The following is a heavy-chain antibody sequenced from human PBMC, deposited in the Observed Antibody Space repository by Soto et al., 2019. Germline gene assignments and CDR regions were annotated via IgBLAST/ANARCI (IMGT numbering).Heavy chain of an antibody. D-gene: IGHD2-15*01. J-gene: IGHJ6*02. CDR2: IIPIFGTA. CDR3: ARGYCSGGSCYPRYYYGMDV. Sequence: QVQLVQSGAEVKKPGSSVKVSCKASGGTFSSYAISWVRQAPGQGLEWMGGIIPIFGTANYAQKFQGRVTITADESTSTAYMELSSLRSEDTAVYYCARGYCSGGSCYPRYYYGMDVWGQGTTVTXSS. V-gene: IGHV1-69*01. CDR1: GGTFSSYA.